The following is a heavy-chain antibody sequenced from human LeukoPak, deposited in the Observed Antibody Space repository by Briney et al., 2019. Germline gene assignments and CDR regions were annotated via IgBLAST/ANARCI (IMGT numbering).Heavy chain of an antibody. J-gene: IGHJ4*02. CDR1: GFTFNSYW. CDR2: INLDGSEK. V-gene: IGHV3-7*01. CDR3: ASSKGFDY. Sequence: GGSLRLSCAASGFTFNSYWMNWVRQAPGKGLEWVANINLDGSEKYYVDSVRGRFTISRDNAKNSLYLQMNSLRAEDTAVYYCASSKGFDYWGQGTLVTVSS.